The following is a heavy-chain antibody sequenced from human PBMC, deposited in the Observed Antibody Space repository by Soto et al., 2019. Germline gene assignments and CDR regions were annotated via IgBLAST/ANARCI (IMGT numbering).Heavy chain of an antibody. CDR2: ISYDGSNK. CDR3: AKEDSNRQQLVPALFAFDI. CDR1: GFTFSSYG. Sequence: GGSLRLSCAASGFTFSSYGMHWVRQAPGKGLEWVAVISYDGSNKYYADSVKGRFTISRDNSKNTLYLQMNSLRAEDTAVYYCAKEDSNRQQLVPALFAFDIWGQGTMVTVSS. J-gene: IGHJ3*02. D-gene: IGHD6-13*01. V-gene: IGHV3-30*18.